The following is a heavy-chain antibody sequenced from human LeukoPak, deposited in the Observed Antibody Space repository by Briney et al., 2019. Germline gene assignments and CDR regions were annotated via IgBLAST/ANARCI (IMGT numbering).Heavy chain of an antibody. V-gene: IGHV4-39*01. CDR1: GGSISSSSYY. J-gene: IGHJ6*03. Sequence: SETLSLTCTVSGGSISSSSYYWGWIRQPPGKGLEWIGSIYYSGSTYYNPSLKSRVTISVDTSKNQFSLKLSSVTAADTAVYYCARQGGGDQLLPLRYYYYYMDVWGKGTTVTVSS. CDR2: IYYSGST. D-gene: IGHD2-2*01. CDR3: ARQGGGDQLLPLRYYYYYMDV.